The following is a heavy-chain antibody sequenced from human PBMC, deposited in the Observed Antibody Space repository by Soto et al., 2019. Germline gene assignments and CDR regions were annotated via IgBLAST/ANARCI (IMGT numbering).Heavy chain of an antibody. CDR2: INPSGGST. CDR3: ARNWDFWSGYSPLLGY. D-gene: IGHD3-3*01. V-gene: IGHV1-46*03. J-gene: IGHJ4*02. Sequence: ASVKVSCKASGYTFTSYYMHWVRQAPGQGLEWMGIINPSGGSTSYAQKFQGRVTMTRDTSTSTVYMELSSLRSEDTAVYYCARNWDFWSGYSPLLGYWGQGSLVTVSS. CDR1: GYTFTSYY.